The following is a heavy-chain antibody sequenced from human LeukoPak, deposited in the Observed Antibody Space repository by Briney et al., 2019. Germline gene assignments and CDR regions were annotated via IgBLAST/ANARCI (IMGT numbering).Heavy chain of an antibody. CDR1: GFTLSHYE. Sequence: GGSLRLSCTACGFTLSHYEVNWVRQAPGKGLEWLSYTPTSDTTLFYADSIKGRFTVSRDNANNLVYLQMNTLRADDTAHYYCAREMPNCGGDCYDLWGQGTLVTVSS. V-gene: IGHV3-48*03. CDR3: AREMPNCGGDCYDL. CDR2: TPTSDTTL. J-gene: IGHJ4*02. D-gene: IGHD2-21*01.